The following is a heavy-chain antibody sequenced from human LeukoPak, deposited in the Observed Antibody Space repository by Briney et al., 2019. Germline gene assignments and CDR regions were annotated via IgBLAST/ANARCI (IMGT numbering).Heavy chain of an antibody. CDR3: ARQPLDYFDY. CDR1: GGSISSSRYY. Sequence: SETLSLTCTVSGGSISSSRYYWGWIRQPPGKGLEWIGSIYYSGSTYYNPSLKSRVTISVDTSKNQFSLKLSPVTAADTAVYYCARQPLDYFDYWGQGTLVTVSS. CDR2: IYYSGST. J-gene: IGHJ4*02. V-gene: IGHV4-39*01.